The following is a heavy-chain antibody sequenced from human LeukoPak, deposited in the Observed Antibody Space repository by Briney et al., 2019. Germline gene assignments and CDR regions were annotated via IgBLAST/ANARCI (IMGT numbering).Heavy chain of an antibody. CDR2: IDPSDSYT. V-gene: IGHV5-10-1*01. CDR3: ARLLGYSYGWNY. CDR1: GYKFTSYW. J-gene: IGHJ4*02. D-gene: IGHD5-18*01. Sequence: GESLRISCKGSGYKFTSYWINWVRQMPGKGLEWMGRIDPSDSYTMYRPSFQGHVTISADKSISTAYLQWSSLKASDSAMYYCARLLGYSYGWNYWGQGTLVTVSS.